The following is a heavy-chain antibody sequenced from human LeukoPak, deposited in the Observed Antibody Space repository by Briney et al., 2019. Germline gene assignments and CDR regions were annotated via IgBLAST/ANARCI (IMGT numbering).Heavy chain of an antibody. D-gene: IGHD3-3*01. Sequence: ASVKVSCKASGYTFTGYYMHWVRQAPGQGLEWMGWINPNSGGTNYAQKFQGRVTMTRDTSISTAYMELSRLRSDDTAVYYCARDGGPTIFGVVTTMFYYYYGMDVWGRGTTVTVSS. V-gene: IGHV1-2*02. CDR3: ARDGGPTIFGVVTTMFYYYYGMDV. CDR2: INPNSGGT. CDR1: GYTFTGYY. J-gene: IGHJ6*02.